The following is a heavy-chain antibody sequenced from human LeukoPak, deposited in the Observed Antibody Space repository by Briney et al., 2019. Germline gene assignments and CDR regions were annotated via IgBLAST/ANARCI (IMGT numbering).Heavy chain of an antibody. J-gene: IGHJ3*02. D-gene: IGHD3-10*01. V-gene: IGHV4-34*01. Sequence: SETLSLACAVYGGSFSGYYWSWIRQPPGKGLEWIGEINHSGSTNYNPSLKSRVTISVDTSKSQFSLKLSSVTAADTAVYYCARWMVRGVIRAFDIWGQGTMVTVSS. CDR1: GGSFSGYY. CDR3: ARWMVRGVIRAFDI. CDR2: INHSGST.